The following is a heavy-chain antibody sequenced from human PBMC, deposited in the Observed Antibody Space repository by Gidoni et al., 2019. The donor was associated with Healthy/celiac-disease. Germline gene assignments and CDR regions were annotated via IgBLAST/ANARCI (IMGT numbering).Heavy chain of an antibody. CDR3: ARGPRIAAAVYYFDY. CDR2: INPNSGGT. J-gene: IGHJ4*02. CDR1: GYTFTGYY. D-gene: IGHD6-13*01. Sequence: QVQLVQSGAEVKKPGASVKVSCKASGYTFTGYYMHWVRPAPGQGLEWMGRINPNSGGTNYAQKFQGRVTMTRDTSISTAYMELSRLRSDDTAVYYCARGPRIAAAVYYFDYWGQGTLVTVSS. V-gene: IGHV1-2*06.